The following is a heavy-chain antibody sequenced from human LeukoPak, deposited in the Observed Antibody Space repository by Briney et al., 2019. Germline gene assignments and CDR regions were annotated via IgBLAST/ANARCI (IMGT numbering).Heavy chain of an antibody. Sequence: GGSLRLSCEASGFTFSTYGMTWVRQAPGKGLEWVSGITGSSTWTYYADSVKGRFTISRDNSNNTLHLQMNSLRAEDAAIYYCARELVSLGTGYFDLWGRGTLVTVSS. J-gene: IGHJ2*01. CDR1: GFTFSTYG. V-gene: IGHV3-23*01. CDR2: ITGSSTWT. CDR3: ARELVSLGTGYFDL. D-gene: IGHD7-27*01.